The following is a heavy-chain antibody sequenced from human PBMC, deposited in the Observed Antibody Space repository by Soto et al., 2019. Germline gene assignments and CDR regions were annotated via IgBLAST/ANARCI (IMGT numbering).Heavy chain of an antibody. CDR1: GFTFSIYG. V-gene: IGHV3-33*01. CDR3: ARDFWAGTTCYYYYGMDV. Sequence: GWRRLAGSASGFTFSIYGMHRVRQAAGKGLEWVAVIWYDGSNKYYADSVKGRFTISRDNSKNTLYLQMNRLRAEDTAVYYSARDFWAGTTCYYYYGMDVWVQGTKVTVS. J-gene: IGHJ6*02. D-gene: IGHD1-7*01. CDR2: IWYDGSNK.